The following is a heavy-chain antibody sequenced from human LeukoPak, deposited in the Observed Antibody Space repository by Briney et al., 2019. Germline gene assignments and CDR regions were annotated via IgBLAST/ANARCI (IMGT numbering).Heavy chain of an antibody. J-gene: IGHJ6*03. D-gene: IGHD2-15*01. CDR2: ISAYNGNT. CDR3: ARTYCSGGTCHPGGYYYYYMDV. CDR1: GYTFTSYG. Sequence: GASVKVSCKASGYTFTSYGISWVRQAPGQGLEWMGWISAYNGNTNYAQKFQGRVTMTRDTSISTAYMELTRLRSDDTAVYHCARTYCSGGTCHPGGYYYYYMDVWGKGTTVTVSS. V-gene: IGHV1-18*01.